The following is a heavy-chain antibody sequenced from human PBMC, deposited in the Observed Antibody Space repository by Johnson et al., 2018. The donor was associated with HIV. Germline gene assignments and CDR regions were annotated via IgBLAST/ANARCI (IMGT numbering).Heavy chain of an antibody. J-gene: IGHJ3*02. CDR3: ARVRGGRENAFDI. CDR2: IGTAGDT. Sequence: EVQLVESGGGLVQPGGSLRLSCAASGFTFSSYDMHWVRQATGKGLEWVSAIGTAGDTYYPGSVKGRFTISRENAKNSLYLQMNSPRVEDTAVYYCARVRGGRENAFDIWGQGTMVTVSS. CDR1: GFTFSSYD. V-gene: IGHV3-13*01. D-gene: IGHD1-26*01.